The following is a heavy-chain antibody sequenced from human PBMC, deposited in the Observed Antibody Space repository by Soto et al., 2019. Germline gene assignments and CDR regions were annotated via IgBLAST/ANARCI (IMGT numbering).Heavy chain of an antibody. Sequence: SVKVSCKASGGTFSSYAISWVRQAPGQGLEWMGGIIPIFGTANYAQKFQGRVTITADESTSTAYMELSSLRSEDTAVYYCARAGRRYFALFDYWGKGTLVTVAS. J-gene: IGHJ4*02. D-gene: IGHD1-1*01. CDR3: ARAGRRYFALFDY. CDR2: IIPIFGTA. V-gene: IGHV1-69*13. CDR1: GGTFSSYA.